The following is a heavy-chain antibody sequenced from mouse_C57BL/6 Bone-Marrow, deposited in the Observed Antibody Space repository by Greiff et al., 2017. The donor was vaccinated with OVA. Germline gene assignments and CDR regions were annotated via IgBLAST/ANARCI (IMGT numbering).Heavy chain of an antibody. CDR1: GYTFTSYW. D-gene: IGHD3-2*01. V-gene: IGHV1-52*01. Sequence: VQLQQSGAELVRPGSSVKLSCKASGYTFTSYWMHWVKQRPIQGLEWIGNIDPSDSETHYNQKFKDKATLTVDKSSSTAYMQLSSLTSEDSAVYYCARRDSSGYGWFAYWGQGTLVTVSA. CDR3: ARRDSSGYGWFAY. J-gene: IGHJ3*01. CDR2: IDPSDSET.